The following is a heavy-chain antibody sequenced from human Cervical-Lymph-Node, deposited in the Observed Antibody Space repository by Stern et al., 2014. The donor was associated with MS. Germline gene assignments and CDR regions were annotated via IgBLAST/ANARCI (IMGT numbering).Heavy chain of an antibody. CDR1: GFSLSTIGVG. D-gene: IGHD5-18*01. J-gene: IGHJ4*02. CDR3: AHSRYNYGTTYFDY. Sequence: QVTLKESGPTLVKPTQTLTLTCTFSGFSLSTIGVGVGWIRQPPGKALEGLALIYWDDDIRHSPSLNSRVTITKDTSNNQVVLSMTNMDPVDSATYYCAHSRYNYGTTYFDYWGQGTLVTVSS. CDR2: IYWDDDI. V-gene: IGHV2-5*02.